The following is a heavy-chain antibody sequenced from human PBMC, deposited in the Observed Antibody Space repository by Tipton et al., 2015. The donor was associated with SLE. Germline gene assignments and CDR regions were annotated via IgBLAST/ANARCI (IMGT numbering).Heavy chain of an antibody. J-gene: IGHJ6*02. V-gene: IGHV3-30*19. CDR3: ANQAKGADGYGYPRYAMDV. CDR1: GFSLNNYG. CDR2: IAYDGVNK. Sequence: SLRLSCAVSGFSLNNYGVFWVRQAPGKGLDWVTVIAYDGVNKYYADSVKGRFTISRDDSKNEVDLQMNSLRVEDTAVYYCANQAKGADGYGYPRYAMDVWGQGTTVAVS. D-gene: IGHD5-18*01.